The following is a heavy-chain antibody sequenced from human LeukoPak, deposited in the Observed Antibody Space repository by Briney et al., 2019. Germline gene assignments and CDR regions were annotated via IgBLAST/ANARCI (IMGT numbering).Heavy chain of an antibody. V-gene: IGHV3-30*02. CDR2: IRYDGSNK. CDR1: GFTFSSYG. D-gene: IGHD6-13*01. CDR3: AKDGYSSSYLDYYYYMDV. Sequence: GGSLRLSCAASGFTFSSYGMHWVRQAPGKGLEWVAFIRYDGSNKYYADSVKGRFTISRDNSKNTLYLQMNSLRAEDTAVYCCAKDGYSSSYLDYYYYMDVWGKGTTVTVSS. J-gene: IGHJ6*03.